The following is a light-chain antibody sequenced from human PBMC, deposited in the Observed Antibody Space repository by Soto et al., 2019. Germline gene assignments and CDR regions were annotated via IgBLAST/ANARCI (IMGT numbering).Light chain of an antibody. CDR2: LGS. CDR3: AQGLATPFT. CDR1: RNLLHSNGYYY. J-gene: IGKJ4*01. Sequence: EIVLTQSPLSLPVTPGEPASISCRSSRNLLHSNGYYYLDWYLQKPGQSPQLLIYLGSNRASGVPDRFSGSGSGTDFTLTISRLEADDVGVYFCAQGLATPFTVGGGTKVEIK. V-gene: IGKV2-28*01.